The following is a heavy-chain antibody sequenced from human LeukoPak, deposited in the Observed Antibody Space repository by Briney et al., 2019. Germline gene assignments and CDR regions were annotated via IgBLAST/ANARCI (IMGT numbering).Heavy chain of an antibody. CDR3: ARGVKARPRYGDPFAFDI. Sequence: GGSLRLSCAASGFTVSSNYMSWVRQAPGKGLEWVSVIYSGGSTYYADSVKGRFTISRDNSKNTLYLQMNSLRAEDTAVYYCARGVKARPRYGDPFAFDIWGQGTMVTVSS. D-gene: IGHD4-17*01. J-gene: IGHJ3*02. CDR1: GFTVSSNY. CDR2: IYSGGST. V-gene: IGHV3-53*01.